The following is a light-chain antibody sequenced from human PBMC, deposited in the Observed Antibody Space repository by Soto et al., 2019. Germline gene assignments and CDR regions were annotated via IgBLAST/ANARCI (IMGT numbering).Light chain of an antibody. Sequence: QSALTQPPSASGSPGQSVTLSCTGTSSDVGGYNYVSWYQQHPGKAPKLMIYEVSKRPSGVPDRFSGSKSGNTASLTVSGLQAGDEADYYCSSYAGSNNLLFGGGTKLTVL. CDR3: SSYAGSNNLL. CDR2: EVS. J-gene: IGLJ2*01. V-gene: IGLV2-8*01. CDR1: SSDVGGYNY.